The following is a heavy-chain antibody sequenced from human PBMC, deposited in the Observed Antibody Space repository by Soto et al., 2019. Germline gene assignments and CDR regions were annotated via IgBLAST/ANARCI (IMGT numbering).Heavy chain of an antibody. CDR2: VHHSWGS. D-gene: IGHD3-10*01. CDR1: GGSISSYY. V-gene: IGHV4-59*08. J-gene: IGHJ6*02. CDR3: ARQGFGPLHGLVDV. Sequence: QVQLQESGPGLVKPSETMSLSCTVSGGSISSYYWSWFRQSPGKRMEWIGYVHHSWGSSYNPSLQRRVAISLDPSKCEFSLKVTSVTATDTAVYYCARQGFGPLHGLVDVWGQGTTVTVSS.